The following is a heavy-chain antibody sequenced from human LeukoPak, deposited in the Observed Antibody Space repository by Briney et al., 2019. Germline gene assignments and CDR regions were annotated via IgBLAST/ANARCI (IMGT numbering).Heavy chain of an antibody. CDR3: ARATRTGQWPSNDY. CDR2: IYYSGST. Sequence: SETLSLTCTVSGGSISSYYWSWIRQPPGKGLEWIGYIYYSGSTNYNPSLKSRVTISVDTSKNQFSLKLSSVTAADTAVYYCARATRTGQWPSNDYWGQGTLVTVSS. J-gene: IGHJ4*02. CDR1: GGSISSYY. V-gene: IGHV4-59*01. D-gene: IGHD6-19*01.